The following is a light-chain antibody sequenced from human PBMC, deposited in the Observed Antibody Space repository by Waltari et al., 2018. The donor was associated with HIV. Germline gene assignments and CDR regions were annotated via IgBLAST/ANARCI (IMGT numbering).Light chain of an antibody. CDR2: AAS. CDR1: QDIGFR. Sequence: DIQMSQSPPSLSAAVVDTVTISCRASQDIGFRVNWYQQKPGRAPKLLISAASDLQSGVPSRFGGGGYGTHFTLTISGPQPEDIGLYFCQQSYSLPYTFGQGTKVEIK. V-gene: IGKV1-39*01. J-gene: IGKJ2*01. CDR3: QQSYSLPYT.